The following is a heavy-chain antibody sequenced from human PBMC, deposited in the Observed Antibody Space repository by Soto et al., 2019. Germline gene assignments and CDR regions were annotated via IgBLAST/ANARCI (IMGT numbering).Heavy chain of an antibody. CDR1: GFTFSSYW. V-gene: IGHV3-7*01. Sequence: EVQLVESGGGLVQPGGSLRLSCAASGFTFSSYWMSWVRQAPGKGLEWVANIKQDGSEKYYVDSVKGRFTISRDNAKNSRYLQMNSLRAEDTAVYYCARDPGQWLYPVTGDYWGQGTLVTVSS. CDR2: IKQDGSEK. D-gene: IGHD3-22*01. J-gene: IGHJ4*02. CDR3: ARDPGQWLYPVTGDY.